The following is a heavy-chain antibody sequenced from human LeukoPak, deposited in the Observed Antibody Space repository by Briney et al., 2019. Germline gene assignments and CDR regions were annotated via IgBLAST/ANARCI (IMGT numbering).Heavy chain of an antibody. CDR2: INTNTGNP. CDR1: GYTFTNYA. V-gene: IGHV7-4-1*02. Sequence: ASVKVSCKASGYTFTNYAITWVRQAPGQGLEWMAWINTNTGNPTYAQGFTGRFVFSLDTSVSTAYLQISSLKAEDTAVYYCARDPTGEYYYYGMDVWGQGTTVTVSS. J-gene: IGHJ6*02. D-gene: IGHD3-16*01. CDR3: ARDPTGEYYYYGMDV.